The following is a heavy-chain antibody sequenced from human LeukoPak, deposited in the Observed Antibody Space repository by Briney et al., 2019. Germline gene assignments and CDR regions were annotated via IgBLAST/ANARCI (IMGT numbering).Heavy chain of an antibody. CDR2: IIPIFGTA. CDR3: ARQSYYYDSSGYYYDAFDI. Sequence: SVKVSCKASGGTFSSYAISWVRQAPGQGLEWMGGIIPIFGTANYAQKFQGRVTITTDESTSTAYMELSSLRYEDTAVYYCARQSYYYDSSGYYYDAFDIWGQGTMVTVSS. J-gene: IGHJ3*02. D-gene: IGHD3-22*01. CDR1: GGTFSSYA. V-gene: IGHV1-69*05.